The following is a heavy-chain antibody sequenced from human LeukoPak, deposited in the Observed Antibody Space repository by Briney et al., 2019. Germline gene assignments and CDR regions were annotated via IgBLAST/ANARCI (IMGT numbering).Heavy chain of an antibody. CDR1: GFTFRSHE. CDR3: AELGITMIGGV. V-gene: IGHV3-48*03. J-gene: IGHJ6*04. D-gene: IGHD3-10*02. CDR2: ISGSGSTI. Sequence: GGSLRLSCAASGFTFRSHEMNWVRQAPGKGLEWISHISGSGSTIYYADSVKGRFSISRDNAKNSLYLQMNSLRAEDTAVYYCAELGITMIGGVWGKGTTVTISS.